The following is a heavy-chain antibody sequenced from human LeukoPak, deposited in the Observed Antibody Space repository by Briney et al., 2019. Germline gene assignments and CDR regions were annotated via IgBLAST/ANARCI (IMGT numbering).Heavy chain of an antibody. CDR1: GLTFSRYN. J-gene: IGHJ4*02. V-gene: IGHV3-21*01. CDR2: IGTSSNNI. CDR3: ASGTVGNYALDY. D-gene: IGHD1-7*01. Sequence: GGSLRLSCVASGLTFSRYNMNWVRQAAGKGLEWVSSIGTSSNNIYYTDSVKGRFTISRDNAKNSLYLQVDSLRVEDTAVYFCASGTVGNYALDYWGQGTLVTVSS.